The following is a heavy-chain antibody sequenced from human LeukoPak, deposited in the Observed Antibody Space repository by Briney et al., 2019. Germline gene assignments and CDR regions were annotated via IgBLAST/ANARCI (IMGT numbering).Heavy chain of an antibody. Sequence: PSETLSLTCTVSGYSISTGYYWDWIRQPPGKRLEWIGTFYHGGSTYYNPSLKSRVTISVDTSKNQFSLKLSSVTAADTAVYYCARLYSYGLHYCYYMDVWGKGTTVTISS. D-gene: IGHD5-18*01. CDR2: FYHGGST. J-gene: IGHJ6*03. CDR1: GYSISTGYY. V-gene: IGHV4-38-2*02. CDR3: ARLYSYGLHYCYYMDV.